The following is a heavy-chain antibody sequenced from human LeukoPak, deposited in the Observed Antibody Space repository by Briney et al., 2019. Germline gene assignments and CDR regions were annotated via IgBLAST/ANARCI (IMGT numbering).Heavy chain of an antibody. Sequence: SETLSLTCTVSGGSISSGDYYWSWIRQPPGKGLEWIGYIYYSGSTYYNPSLKSRVTISVDTSKNQFSLKLSAVTAADTAVYYWARDTYYYDSSGPRGHWGQGTLVTVSS. CDR2: IYYSGST. J-gene: IGHJ4*02. CDR3: ARDTYYYDSSGPRGH. CDR1: GGSISSGDYY. V-gene: IGHV4-30-4*01. D-gene: IGHD3-22*01.